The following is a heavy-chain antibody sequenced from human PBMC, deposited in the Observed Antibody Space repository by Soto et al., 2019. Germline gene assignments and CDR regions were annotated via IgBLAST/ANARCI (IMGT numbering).Heavy chain of an antibody. D-gene: IGHD3-22*01. J-gene: IGHJ5*02. Sequence: GGSLRLSCAASGFTFSSYAMSWVRQAPGKGLEWVSAISGSGGSTYYADSVKGRFTISRDNSKNTLYLQMNSLRAEDTAVYYCAKDEDYYDSSGLNWFDPWGQGTLVTVSS. CDR2: ISGSGGST. CDR1: GFTFSSYA. V-gene: IGHV3-23*01. CDR3: AKDEDYYDSSGLNWFDP.